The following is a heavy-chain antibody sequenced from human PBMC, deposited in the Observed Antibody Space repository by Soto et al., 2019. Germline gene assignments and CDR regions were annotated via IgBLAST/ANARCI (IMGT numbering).Heavy chain of an antibody. CDR2: ISWNSGSI. J-gene: IGHJ5*02. CDR3: AKGSHSSVYNWFDP. V-gene: IGHV3-9*01. Sequence: PGGSLRLSCAASGFTFDDYAMHWVRQAPGKGLEWVSGISWNSGSIGYADSVKGRFTISRDNPKNSLYLQMNSLRAEDTALYYCAKGSHSSVYNWFDPWGQGTLVTVSS. D-gene: IGHD3-22*01. CDR1: GFTFDDYA.